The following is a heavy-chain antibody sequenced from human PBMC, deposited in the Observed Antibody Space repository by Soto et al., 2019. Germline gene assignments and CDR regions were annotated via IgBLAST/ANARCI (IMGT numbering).Heavy chain of an antibody. CDR1: GFIFDNYA. Sequence: GGSLRLSCETTGFIFDNYAMHWVRQAPGKGLYWVAAISYDGSDKYHADSVKGRFTISRDNSKNTMYLQMNSLRPEDTAVYYCERDKYSSSWNWFGPWGQGTLVTVSS. J-gene: IGHJ5*02. D-gene: IGHD6-13*01. V-gene: IGHV3-30-3*01. CDR3: ERDKYSSSWNWFGP. CDR2: ISYDGSDK.